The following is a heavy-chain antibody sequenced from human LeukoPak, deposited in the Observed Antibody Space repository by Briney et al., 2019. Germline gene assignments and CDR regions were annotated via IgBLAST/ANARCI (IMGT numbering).Heavy chain of an antibody. V-gene: IGHV3-9*01. D-gene: IGHD6-19*01. CDR1: GFTFDDYA. CDR3: ARDPAQWLGNYFDY. CDR2: ISWNSGKM. Sequence: PGGSLRLSCAASGFTFDDYAMHWVRQAPGKGLEWVSGISWNSGKMDYADSVKGRFTISRDNAKNSLYLQMNSLRAEDTAVYYCARDPAQWLGNYFDYWGQGTLVTVSS. J-gene: IGHJ4*02.